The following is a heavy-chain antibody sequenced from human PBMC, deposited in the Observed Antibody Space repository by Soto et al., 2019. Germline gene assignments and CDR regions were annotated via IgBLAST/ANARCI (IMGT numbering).Heavy chain of an antibody. CDR1: GYSFTNYW. CDR2: IYPGDSDT. CDR3: ARRDYYDSSGLGAFDV. J-gene: IGHJ3*01. V-gene: IGHV5-51*01. D-gene: IGHD3-22*01. Sequence: GESLKISCKGSGYSFTNYWIGWVRQMPGKGLEWMGIIYPGDSDTRYSPSFQGQVTISADKSISTAYLQWSSLKASDTAMYYCARRDYYDSSGLGAFDVWGPGTMVTVSS.